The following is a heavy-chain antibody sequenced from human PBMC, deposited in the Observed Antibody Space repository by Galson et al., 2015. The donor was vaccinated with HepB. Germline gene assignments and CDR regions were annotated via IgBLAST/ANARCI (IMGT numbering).Heavy chain of an antibody. V-gene: IGHV5-10-1*01. Sequence: QSGAEVKKPGESLRISCKGSGYSFTSYWISWVRQMPGKGLEWMGRIDPSDSYTNYSPSFQGHVTISADKSISTAYLQWSSLKASDTAMYYCARHEQIVAAAGYGMDVWGQGTTVTVSS. CDR1: GYSFTSYW. D-gene: IGHD6-13*01. CDR3: ARHEQIVAAAGYGMDV. J-gene: IGHJ6*02. CDR2: IDPSDSYT.